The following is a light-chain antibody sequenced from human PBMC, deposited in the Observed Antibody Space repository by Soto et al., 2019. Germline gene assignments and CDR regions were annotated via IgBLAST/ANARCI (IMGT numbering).Light chain of an antibody. V-gene: IGLV2-23*02. J-gene: IGLJ1*01. CDR1: SSAFASYNL. CDR3: CSYAGGGSGPCV. CDR2: EVS. Sequence: QSALTQPASVSGSPGQSVTISCTGTSSAFASYNLVSWYQQHPGKDPKLIISEVSKRPSGVSTRFSASKSGNTAPLTISGLQSEDEADYYCCSYAGGGSGPCVFGSGTKVTVL.